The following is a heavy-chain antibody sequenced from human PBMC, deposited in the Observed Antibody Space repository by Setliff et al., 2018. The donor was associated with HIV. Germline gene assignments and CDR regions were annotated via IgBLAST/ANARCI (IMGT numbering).Heavy chain of an antibody. J-gene: IGHJ4*02. D-gene: IGHD3-10*01. CDR1: GGSFSDYY. Sequence: PSETLSLTCAVYGGSFSDYYWSWIRQPPGKGLEWIGSIYYSGSTNYNPSLKSRVTISVDTSKNQFSLKLSSVTAADTAVYYCARLSGGMVPNYWGQGTLVTVSS. V-gene: IGHV4-34*01. CDR3: ARLSGGMVPNY. CDR2: IYYSGST.